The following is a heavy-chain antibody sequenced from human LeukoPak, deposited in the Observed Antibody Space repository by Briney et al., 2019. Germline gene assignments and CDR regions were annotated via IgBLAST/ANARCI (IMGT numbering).Heavy chain of an antibody. D-gene: IGHD3-9*01. CDR2: IYYSGST. V-gene: IGHV4-30-4*08. CDR3: ARDLKPRGYYYCMDV. CDR1: GGSISSGDYY. Sequence: SQTLSLTCTVSGGSISSGDYYWSWIRQPPGKGLEWIGYIYYSGSTYYNPSLKSRVTISVDTSKNQFSLKLSSVTAADTAVYYCARDLKPRGYYYCMDVWGKGTTVTVSS. J-gene: IGHJ6*03.